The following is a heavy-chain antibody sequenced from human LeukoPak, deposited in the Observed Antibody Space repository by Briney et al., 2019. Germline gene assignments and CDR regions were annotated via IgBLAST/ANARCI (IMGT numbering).Heavy chain of an antibody. CDR3: AKDRSPDPTVTMFSYFDY. CDR2: ISYDGSNK. CDR1: GFTFSSYG. V-gene: IGHV3-30*18. Sequence: GGSLRLSCAASGFTFSSYGMHWVRQAPGKGLEWVAVISYDGSNKYYADSVKGRFTISRDNSKNTLYLQMNSLRAEDTAVYYCAKDRSPDPTVTMFSYFDYWGQGTLVTVSS. D-gene: IGHD4-17*01. J-gene: IGHJ4*02.